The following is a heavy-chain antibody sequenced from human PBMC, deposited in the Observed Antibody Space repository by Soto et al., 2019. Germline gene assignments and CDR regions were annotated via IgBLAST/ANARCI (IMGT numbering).Heavy chain of an antibody. Sequence: EVHLLESGGGLVQPGGSLRLSCAASGFAFSDYAMTWVRQAQGKGLEWVSDISDGDGATHYADSVKGRFTISRDDSKNTLYLQMDSLRAEDAAVYYCAKGRTFFDFLGQGTLVTVSS. J-gene: IGHJ4*02. CDR3: AKGRTFFDF. CDR2: ISDGDGAT. CDR1: GFAFSDYA. V-gene: IGHV3-23*01. D-gene: IGHD3-16*01.